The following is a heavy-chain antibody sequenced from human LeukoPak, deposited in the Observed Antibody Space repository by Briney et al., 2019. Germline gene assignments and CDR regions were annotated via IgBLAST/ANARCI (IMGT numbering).Heavy chain of an antibody. J-gene: IGHJ5*02. CDR2: INHSGRT. CDR3: ARGLGYCSATFCPNWFDP. CDR1: GGSFSGNY. Sequence: SETLSLTCAVYGGSFSGNYWSWIRQPPGKGLEWIGEINHSGRTNYSWCLKSRVTISVDTSKNQFSLKLSSVTAADTAVYYCARGLGYCSATFCPNWFDPWGQGTLVTVSP. V-gene: IGHV4-34*01. D-gene: IGHD2-15*01.